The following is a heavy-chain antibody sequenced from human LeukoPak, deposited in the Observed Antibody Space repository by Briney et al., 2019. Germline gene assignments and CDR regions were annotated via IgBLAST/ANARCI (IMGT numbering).Heavy chain of an antibody. D-gene: IGHD6-6*01. J-gene: IGHJ4*02. V-gene: IGHV3-23*05. CDR3: ARGPNSNWSGLDF. Sequence: GGSLRLSCAVSGFTFSSYAMSWVRQAPGKGLEWVSAIDSSGSYTWYDDSVKGRFTISRDNSKNTLYLQMNSLRAEDTAVYYCARGPNSNWSGLDFWGQGTLLTVSS. CDR1: GFTFSSYA. CDR2: IDSSGSYT.